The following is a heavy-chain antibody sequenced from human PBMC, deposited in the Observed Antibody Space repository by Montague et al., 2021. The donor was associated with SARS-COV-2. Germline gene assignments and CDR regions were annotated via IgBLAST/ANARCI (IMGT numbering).Heavy chain of an antibody. J-gene: IGHJ4*02. D-gene: IGHD3-9*01. Sequence: SETLSLTCTVSGGSISSYHWSWIRQPPGKGLEWIGYIYYSGSINYNPSLKSRVTISVDTSKNQFSLKLSSVTAADTAVYYCARHALGYFDWLNEGYFDYWGQGTLVTVSS. CDR1: GGSISSYH. CDR2: IYYSGSI. CDR3: ARHALGYFDWLNEGYFDY. V-gene: IGHV4-59*08.